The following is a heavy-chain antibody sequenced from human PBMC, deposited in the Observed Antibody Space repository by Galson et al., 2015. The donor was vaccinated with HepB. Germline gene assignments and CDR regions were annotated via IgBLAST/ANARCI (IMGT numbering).Heavy chain of an antibody. Sequence: SVKVSCKASGYTFTSYAMHWVRQAPGQRLEWMGWINAGNGSTSYAQKFQGRVTMTRDTSTSTVYMELSSLRSEDTAVYYCARDPAITMIVHANYFDYWGQGTLVTVSS. CDR3: ARDPAITMIVHANYFDY. CDR1: GYTFTSYA. V-gene: IGHV1-3*01. CDR2: INAGNGST. J-gene: IGHJ4*02. D-gene: IGHD3-22*01.